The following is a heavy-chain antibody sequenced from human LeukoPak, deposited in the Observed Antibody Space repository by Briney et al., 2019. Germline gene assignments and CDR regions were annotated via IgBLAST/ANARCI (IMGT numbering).Heavy chain of an antibody. D-gene: IGHD1-26*01. J-gene: IGHJ4*02. V-gene: IGHV3-48*04. CDR1: AFSFSSYS. CDR3: ASTRIGRYFDY. CDR2: ISSTGSTI. Sequence: GGSLRLSCADSAFSFSSYSMNWVRQAPGKGLEWVSYISSTGSTIYYADSVKGRFTISRDNAKNSLYLQMNSLRAEDTAVYYCASTRIGRYFDYWGQGTLVTVSS.